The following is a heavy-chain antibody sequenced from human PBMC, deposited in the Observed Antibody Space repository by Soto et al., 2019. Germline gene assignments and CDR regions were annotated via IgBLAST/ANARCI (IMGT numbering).Heavy chain of an antibody. J-gene: IGHJ4*02. V-gene: IGHV3-33*01. CDR1: GFTFSSYG. Sequence: GGSLRLSCAASGFTFSSYGMHWVRQAPGKGLEWVAVIWYDGSNKYYADSVKGRFTISRDNSKNTLYLQMNSLRAEDTAVYYCAREATYYYDSSGYYYFDYWGQGTLVTVSS. CDR2: IWYDGSNK. D-gene: IGHD3-22*01. CDR3: AREATYYYDSSGYYYFDY.